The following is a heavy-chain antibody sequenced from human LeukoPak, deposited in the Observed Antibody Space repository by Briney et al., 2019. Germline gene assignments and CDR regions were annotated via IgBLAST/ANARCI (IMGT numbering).Heavy chain of an antibody. CDR1: GFTFSSYA. V-gene: IGHV3-30*04. CDR2: ISYDGSNK. D-gene: IGHD6-13*01. Sequence: GGSLRLSCAASGFTFSSYAMHWVRQAPGKGLEWVAVISYDGSNKYYADSVKGRFTISRDNSKNTLYLQMNSLRAEDTAVYYCARVYSSSGYNWFDPWGQGTLVTVSS. CDR3: ARVYSSSGYNWFDP. J-gene: IGHJ5*02.